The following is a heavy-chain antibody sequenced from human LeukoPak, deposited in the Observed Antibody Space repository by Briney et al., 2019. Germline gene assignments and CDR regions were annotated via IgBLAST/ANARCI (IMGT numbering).Heavy chain of an antibody. CDR3: ARRGNFDY. CDR1: GFTFSSYG. V-gene: IGHV3-7*01. Sequence: GGSLRLSCAASGFTFSSYGMSWVRQAPGKGLEWVANIKQDGREKYYVDSVKGRFTISRDNAKNSLYLQMNSLRAEDRAVYYCARRGNFDYWGQGTLVTVSS. CDR2: IKQDGREK. J-gene: IGHJ4*02. D-gene: IGHD3-16*01.